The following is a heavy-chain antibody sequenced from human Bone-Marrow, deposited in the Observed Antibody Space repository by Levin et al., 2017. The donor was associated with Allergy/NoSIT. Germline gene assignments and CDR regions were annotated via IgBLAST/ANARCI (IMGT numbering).Heavy chain of an antibody. CDR3: AITSYFDSEGYQFDKFDI. CDR2: IWYDGRIK. CDR1: GFSFRSYG. Sequence: GESLKISCAASGFSFRSYGMQWVRQAPGKGLEWVAVIWYDGRIKYYGDSVKGRFTISRDNFNNTLYLQMNSLIVEDTAVYFCAITSYFDSEGYQFDKFDIWGQGTMVTVSS. J-gene: IGHJ3*02. D-gene: IGHD3-22*01. V-gene: IGHV3-33*01.